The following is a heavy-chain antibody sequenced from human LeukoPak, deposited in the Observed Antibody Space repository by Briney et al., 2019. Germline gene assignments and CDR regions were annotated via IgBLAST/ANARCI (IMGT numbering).Heavy chain of an antibody. D-gene: IGHD5-18*01. Sequence: GGSLRLSYAASGFTFSSYGMHWVRQAPGKGLEWVAVISYGGSNKYYADSVKGRFTISRDNSKNTLYLQMNSLRAEDTAVYYCAKDPFRGYSYGTFDYWGQGTLVTVSS. CDR3: AKDPFRGYSYGTFDY. V-gene: IGHV3-30*18. J-gene: IGHJ4*02. CDR2: ISYGGSNK. CDR1: GFTFSSYG.